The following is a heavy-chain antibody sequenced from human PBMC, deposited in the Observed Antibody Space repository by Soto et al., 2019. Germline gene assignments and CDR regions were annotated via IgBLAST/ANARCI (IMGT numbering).Heavy chain of an antibody. CDR3: ASGLYYDSTGYYPAEYLQH. CDR1: GGTFSSYA. Sequence: SVKVSCKASGGTFSSYAISWVRQTPGQGLEWMGGIIPFFDTANYAQKFQGRVTISADESTSTVYMELNSLRSEDTAVYYCASGLYYDSTGYYPAEYLQHWGQGTLVTVSS. D-gene: IGHD3-22*01. J-gene: IGHJ1*01. V-gene: IGHV1-69*13. CDR2: IIPFFDTA.